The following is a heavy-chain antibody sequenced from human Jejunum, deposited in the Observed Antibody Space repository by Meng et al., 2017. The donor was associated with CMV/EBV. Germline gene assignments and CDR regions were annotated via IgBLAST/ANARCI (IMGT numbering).Heavy chain of an antibody. CDR2: IHHSGTT. D-gene: IGHD4-17*01. CDR3: ARSLAPSVTMYNWFDS. CDR1: GSIRTYW. V-gene: IGHV4-59*08. Sequence: GSIRTYWWCWLRQSPGKGLEWIGYIHHSGTTNHNPSLRSRVIMSVDTSNNQFSLKLTSVTAADTAVYYCARSLAPSVTMYNWFDSWGQGTPVTVSS. J-gene: IGHJ5*01.